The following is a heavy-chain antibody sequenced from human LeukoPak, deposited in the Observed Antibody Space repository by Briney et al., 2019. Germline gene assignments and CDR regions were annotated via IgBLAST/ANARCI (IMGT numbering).Heavy chain of an antibody. D-gene: IGHD3-3*01. V-gene: IGHV3-49*03. J-gene: IGHJ4*02. Sequence: GGSLRLSCTASGFIRDYAMSWFRQAPGKGLEGVGFIRSKAYGETTEYGASVKGRFTISRDDSKSIAYLQMNSLKTEDTAVYYCTRGIRFLEWLSAYWGQASLVTVSS. CDR1: GFIRDYA. CDR3: TRGIRFLEWLSAY. CDR2: IRSKAYGETT.